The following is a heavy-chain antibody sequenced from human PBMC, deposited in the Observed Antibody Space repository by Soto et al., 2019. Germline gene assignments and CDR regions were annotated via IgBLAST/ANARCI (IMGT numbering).Heavy chain of an antibody. V-gene: IGHV4-39*07. J-gene: IGHJ6*03. CDR3: VRVVGVRSTRYYYCSMVV. D-gene: IGHD3-16*01. Sequence: SETLSLTCTVSGGSISSSSYYWGWIRQPPGKGLEWIGSIYYSGSTYYNPSLKSRVTISVDTSKNQFSLKLSSVTAADTAVYYCVRVVGVRSTRYYYCSMVVSCKGTTVTV. CDR1: GGSISSSSYY. CDR2: IYYSGST.